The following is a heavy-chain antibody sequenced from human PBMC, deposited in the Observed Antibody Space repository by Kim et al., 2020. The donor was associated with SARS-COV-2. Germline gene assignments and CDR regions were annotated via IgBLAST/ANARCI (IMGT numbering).Heavy chain of an antibody. CDR2: IYYSGST. D-gene: IGHD4-17*01. V-gene: IGHV4-59*01. Sequence: SETLSLTCNVSGGSISSYYWSWIRQPPGKGLEWIGYIYYSGSTNYNPSLKSRVTISVDTSKNQFSLKLSSVTAADTAVYYCARSYGDGVGNFDYWGQGTLVTVSS. CDR3: ARSYGDGVGNFDY. CDR1: GGSISSYY. J-gene: IGHJ4*02.